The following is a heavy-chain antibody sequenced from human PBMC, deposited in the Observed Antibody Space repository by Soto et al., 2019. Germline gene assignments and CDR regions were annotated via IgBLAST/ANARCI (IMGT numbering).Heavy chain of an antibody. D-gene: IGHD3-10*01. CDR1: GFSVSTSGVI. V-gene: IGHV2-5*02. Sequence: QITLKESGPTLVRPTQTLTLTCTFAGFSVSTSGVIVGWIRQPPGNALEWLALIYWDDDKRDSPSLKSRLTTTKDTTKYKRVITVKNVDSLDTATYYCAHAQGSRGGWFDSWGQGTLVTVSS. CDR2: IYWDDDK. J-gene: IGHJ5*01. CDR3: AHAQGSRGGWFDS.